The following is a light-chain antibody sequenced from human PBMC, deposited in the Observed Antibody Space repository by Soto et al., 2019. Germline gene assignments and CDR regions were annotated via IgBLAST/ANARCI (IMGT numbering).Light chain of an antibody. CDR1: SSDVGGYNY. V-gene: IGLV2-8*01. CDR3: SSYAGSNTHYV. Sequence: ALTQPPSASGSPGQSVTISCTGTSSDVGGYNYVSWYQQHPGKAPKLMIYEVSKRPSGVPDRFSGSKSGNTASLTVSGLQAEDEADYYCSSYAGSNTHYVFGTGTKVTVL. CDR2: EVS. J-gene: IGLJ1*01.